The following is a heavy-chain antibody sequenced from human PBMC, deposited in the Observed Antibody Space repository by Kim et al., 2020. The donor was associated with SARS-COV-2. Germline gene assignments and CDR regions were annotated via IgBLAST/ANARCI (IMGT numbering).Heavy chain of an antibody. Sequence: SETLSLTCAVYGGSFSGYYWSWIRQPPGKGLEWIGEINHSGSTNYNPSLKSRVTISVDTSKNQFSLKLSSVTAADTAVYYCARGRGAAAGTGYYYGMDV. D-gene: IGHD6-13*01. J-gene: IGHJ6*01. CDR3: ARGRGAAAGTGYYYGMDV. V-gene: IGHV4-34*01. CDR2: INHSGST. CDR1: GGSFSGYY.